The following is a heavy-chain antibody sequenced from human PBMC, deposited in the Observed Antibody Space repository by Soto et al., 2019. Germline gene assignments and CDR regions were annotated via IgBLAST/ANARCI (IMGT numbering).Heavy chain of an antibody. CDR1: GFIFSNYE. Sequence: ELQLVESGGGLVQPGGSLTLSCAASGFIFSNYEVDWVRQAPGKGLEWIAYISDGGTTIYYAASVKGRFTISRDDAKNSLSLQMNNLRAEDTAAYFCVKEYCTGTTCFDAFDLWGQGTMVTVSS. D-gene: IGHD2-8*02. CDR2: ISDGGTTI. CDR3: VKEYCTGTTCFDAFDL. V-gene: IGHV3-48*03. J-gene: IGHJ3*01.